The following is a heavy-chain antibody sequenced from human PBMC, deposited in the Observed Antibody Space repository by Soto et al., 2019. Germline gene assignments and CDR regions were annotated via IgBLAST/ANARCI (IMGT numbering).Heavy chain of an antibody. V-gene: IGHV3-48*03. J-gene: IGHJ4*02. CDR1: GFTFSSYE. Sequence: GGSLRLSCAASGFTFSSYEMNWVRQAPGKGLEWVSYISSSGSTIYYADSVKGRFTISRDNAKNSLYLQMNSLRAEDTAVYYCARSSSDWSFDYWGQGTLVTVSS. CDR3: ARSSSDWSFDY. CDR2: ISSSGSTI. D-gene: IGHD6-19*01.